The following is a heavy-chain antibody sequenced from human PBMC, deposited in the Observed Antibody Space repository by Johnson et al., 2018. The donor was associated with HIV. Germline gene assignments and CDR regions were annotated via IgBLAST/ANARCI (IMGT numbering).Heavy chain of an antibody. Sequence: QVQLVESGGGVVQPGGSLRLSCAASGFTFSSYGMHWVRQAPGKGLEWVAFIRYDGSNKYYADSVKGRFTISRDNSKNTLYLQVNSLTSEDTAVYYCAKDLGGSKTGEGGTDYTEFWNSYPIQDPRVVVGAFDIWGHGTMVTVSS. J-gene: IGHJ3*02. D-gene: IGHD3-3*01. CDR2: IRYDGSNK. V-gene: IGHV3-30*02. CDR1: GFTFSSYG. CDR3: AKDLGGSKTGEGGTDYTEFWNSYPIQDPRVVVGAFDI.